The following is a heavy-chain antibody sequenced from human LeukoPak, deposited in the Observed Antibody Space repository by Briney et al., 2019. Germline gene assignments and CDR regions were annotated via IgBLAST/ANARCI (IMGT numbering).Heavy chain of an antibody. V-gene: IGHV1-69*13. D-gene: IGHD3-9*01. CDR2: IIPIFGTA. Sequence: SVKVSCKASGGTFSSYAISWVRQAPGQGLEWMGGIIPIFGTANYAQKFQGRVTITADESTSTAYMELSSLRSEDTAVYYCARNFGPYDILTGYPHWSQGTLVTVSS. J-gene: IGHJ4*02. CDR3: ARNFGPYDILTGYPH. CDR1: GGTFSSYA.